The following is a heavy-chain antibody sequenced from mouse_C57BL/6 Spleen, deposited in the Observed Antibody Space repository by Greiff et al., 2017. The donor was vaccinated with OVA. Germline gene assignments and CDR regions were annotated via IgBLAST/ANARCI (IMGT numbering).Heavy chain of an antibody. CDR2: IHPNSGST. J-gene: IGHJ3*01. CDR3: AREGLLHTWFAY. Sequence: VQLQQSGAELVKPGASVKLSCKASGYTFTSYWMHWVKQRPGQGLEWIGMIHPNSGSTNYNEKFKSKATLTVDKSSSTAYMQLSSLTSEDSAVYYCAREGLLHTWFAYWGQGTLVTVSA. V-gene: IGHV1-64*01. D-gene: IGHD2-3*01. CDR1: GYTFTSYW.